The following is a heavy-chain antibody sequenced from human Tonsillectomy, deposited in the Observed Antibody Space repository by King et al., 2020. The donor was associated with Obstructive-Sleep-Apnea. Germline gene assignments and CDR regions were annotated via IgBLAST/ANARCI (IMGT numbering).Heavy chain of an antibody. J-gene: IGHJ3*01. Sequence: QLVQSGGGLVQPGGSLRLCCAASGFTFSSYWMSWVRQAPGGGLEGVDNIKQDGSEKNYVDSVKGRFTISRATAKNLLCQQMNSLSVEDTAVDYCSRDGGYDILTDHHSDDLDVWGQGTMVTVSS. CDR2: IKQDGSEK. CDR3: SRDGGYDILTDHHSDDLDV. D-gene: IGHD3-9*01. CDR1: GFTFSSYW. V-gene: IGHV3-7*03.